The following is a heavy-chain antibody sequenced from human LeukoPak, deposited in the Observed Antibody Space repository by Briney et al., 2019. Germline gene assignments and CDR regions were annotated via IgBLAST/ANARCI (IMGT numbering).Heavy chain of an antibody. Sequence: ASVKVSCKASGYTFTSYGISWVRQAPGQGLEWMGWISAYNGNTNYAQKLQGRVTMTTDTSTSTAYMELRSLRSDDTAVYYCARDGQHYYGSGSYRLDGLTYYMDVWGKGTTVTISS. CDR2: ISAYNGNT. V-gene: IGHV1-18*01. CDR1: GYTFTSYG. D-gene: IGHD3-10*01. CDR3: ARDGQHYYGSGSYRLDGLTYYMDV. J-gene: IGHJ6*03.